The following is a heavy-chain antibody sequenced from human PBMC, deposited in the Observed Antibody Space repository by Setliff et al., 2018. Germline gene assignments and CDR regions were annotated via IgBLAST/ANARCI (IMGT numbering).Heavy chain of an antibody. CDR1: GESFSNNY. D-gene: IGHD3-10*01. CDR2: SDHGGNT. J-gene: IGHJ5*02. Sequence: PSETLSLTCSVYGESFSNNYWSWIRQSPGKGLEWIGESDHGGNTTIHPSLKSRLTMSVDTSRIQFSLKLRSVTAADTAVYYCARDPGFRSGTWSLDLWGQGTQVTVSS. CDR3: ARDPGFRSGTWSLDL. V-gene: IGHV4-34*01.